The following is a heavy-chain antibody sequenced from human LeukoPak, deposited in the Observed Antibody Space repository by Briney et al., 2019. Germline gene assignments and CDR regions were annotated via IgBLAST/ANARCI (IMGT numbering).Heavy chain of an antibody. D-gene: IGHD3-22*01. V-gene: IGHV3-7*01. CDR3: ARDSSGYQ. J-gene: IGHJ4*02. CDR1: GFSLSGSW. Sequence: GGSLRLSCAASGFSLSGSWMHWVRQGPGKGLEWVANIKEDGSEKYYGDSVKGRFTISRDNAKNSLYLEMNSLRVEDTAVYYCARDSSGYQWGQGTLVTVSS. CDR2: IKEDGSEK.